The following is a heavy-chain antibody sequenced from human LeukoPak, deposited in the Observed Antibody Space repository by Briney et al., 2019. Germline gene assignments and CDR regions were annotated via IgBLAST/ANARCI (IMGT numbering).Heavy chain of an antibody. V-gene: IGHV4-39*07. Sequence: SETLSLTCSVSGGSISSSSHYWGWIRQPPGKGLEWIGEINHSGSTNYNPSLKSRVTISVDTSKNQFSLKLSSMIAADTAVYYCARVSSSWYQDWYFDLWGRGTLVTVPS. CDR1: GGSISSSSHY. J-gene: IGHJ2*01. D-gene: IGHD6-13*01. CDR2: INHSGST. CDR3: ARVSSSWYQDWYFDL.